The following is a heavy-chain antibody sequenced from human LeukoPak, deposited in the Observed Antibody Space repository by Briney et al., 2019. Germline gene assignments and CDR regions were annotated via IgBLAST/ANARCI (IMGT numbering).Heavy chain of an antibody. CDR1: GDSISSSSYY. CDR2: IYYSGST. D-gene: IGHD3-10*01. CDR3: ARTHYYGSGAKYCFDY. V-gene: IGHV4-39*07. J-gene: IGHJ4*02. Sequence: SETLSLTCTVSGDSISSSSYYWGWIRQPPGKGLECIGSIYYSGSTNYNPSLKSRVTISADTSKNQFSLKLSSVTAADTAVYYCARTHYYGSGAKYCFDYWGQGTLVTVSS.